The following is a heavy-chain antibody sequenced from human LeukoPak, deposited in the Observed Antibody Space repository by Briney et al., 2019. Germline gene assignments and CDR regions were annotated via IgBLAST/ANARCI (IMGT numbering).Heavy chain of an antibody. CDR2: IYYSGNT. V-gene: IGHV4-59*08. CDR1: GASISSSY. CDR3: ARLGKEVTYRAYYFDY. D-gene: IGHD5-18*01. Sequence: SETLSLTCTVSGASISSSYWSWIRQPPGKGLEYIGYIYYSGNTNCNPSLKSRVTMSVDTSKNQFPLKLSSVTAADTAVYYCARLGKEVTYRAYYFDYWGQGTLVTVSS. J-gene: IGHJ4*02.